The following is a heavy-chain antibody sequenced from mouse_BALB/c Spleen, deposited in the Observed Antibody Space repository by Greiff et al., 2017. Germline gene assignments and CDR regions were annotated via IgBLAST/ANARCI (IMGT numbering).Heavy chain of an antibody. J-gene: IGHJ4*01. CDR3: ARQTRFYAMDY. V-gene: IGHV5-6*01. D-gene: IGHD2-13*01. CDR2: ISSGGSYT. Sequence: EVQVVESGGDLVKPGGSLKLSCAASGFTFSSYGMSWVRQTPDKRLEWVATISSGGSYTYYPDSVKGRFTISRDNAKNTLYLQMSSLKSEDTAMYYCARQTRFYAMDYWGQGTSVTVSS. CDR1: GFTFSSYG.